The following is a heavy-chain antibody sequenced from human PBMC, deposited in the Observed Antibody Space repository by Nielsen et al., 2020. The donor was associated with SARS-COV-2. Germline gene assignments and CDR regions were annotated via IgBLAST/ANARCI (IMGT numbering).Heavy chain of an antibody. Sequence: VRQMPGKGLELIGSIYYSGSTYYNPSLKSRVTISVDTSKNQFSLKLSSVTAADTAVYYCARHSSDRGSGSYLGSGNNWFDPWGQGTLVTVSS. D-gene: IGHD3-10*01. V-gene: IGHV4-39*01. CDR2: IYYSGST. CDR3: ARHSSDRGSGSYLGSGNNWFDP. J-gene: IGHJ5*02.